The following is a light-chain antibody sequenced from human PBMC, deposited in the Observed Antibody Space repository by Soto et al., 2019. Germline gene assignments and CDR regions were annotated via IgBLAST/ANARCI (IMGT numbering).Light chain of an antibody. CDR3: QQRSNWPPVIT. Sequence: ESVLTQSPATLSLSPGERATLSCRASQTFSSHLAWYQQKPGQAPMLLIYDASKRATGIPARFSGRGSGTDFTLTISSLEPEDFAVYYCQQRSNWPPVITFGQGTRLEIK. CDR1: QTFSSH. V-gene: IGKV3-11*01. J-gene: IGKJ5*01. CDR2: DAS.